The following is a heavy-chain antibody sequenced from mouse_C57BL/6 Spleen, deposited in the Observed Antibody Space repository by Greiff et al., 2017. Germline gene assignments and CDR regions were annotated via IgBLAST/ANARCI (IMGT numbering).Heavy chain of an antibody. CDR1: GYTFTSYW. V-gene: IGHV1-64*01. J-gene: IGHJ2*01. D-gene: IGHD1-1*01. CDR2: IHPNSGST. Sequence: QVQLQQSGAELVKPGASVKLSCKASGYTFTSYWMHWVKQRPGQGLEWIGMIHPNSGSTNYNEKFKSKATLTVDKSSSTAYMQLSSLTSEDSAVYYCARRYVDYFDYWGQGTTLTVSS. CDR3: ARRYVDYFDY.